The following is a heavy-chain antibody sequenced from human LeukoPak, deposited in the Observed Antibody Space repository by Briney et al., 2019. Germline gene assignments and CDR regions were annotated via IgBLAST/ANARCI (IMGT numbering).Heavy chain of an antibody. CDR3: AKGPLIEVAGTTWDY. J-gene: IGHJ4*02. CDR1: GFTFSSYA. Sequence: GGSLRLSCAASGFTFSSYATSWVRQAPGKGLEWVSAISGSGANTYFADSVKGRFTISRDNSKNTLYLQMSSLRAEDAAVYYCAKGPLIEVAGTTWDYWGQGTLVTVSS. D-gene: IGHD6-19*01. V-gene: IGHV3-23*01. CDR2: ISGSGANT.